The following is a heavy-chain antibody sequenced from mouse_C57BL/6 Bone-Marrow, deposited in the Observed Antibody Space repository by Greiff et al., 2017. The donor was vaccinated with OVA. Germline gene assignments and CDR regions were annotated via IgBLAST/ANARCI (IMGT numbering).Heavy chain of an antibody. D-gene: IGHD1-1*01. CDR2: INPYNGDT. V-gene: IGHV1-20*01. J-gene: IGHJ4*01. CDR1: GYSFTGYF. Sequence: EVQLVESGPELVKPGDSVKISCKASGYSFTGYFMNWVMQSHGKSLEWIGRINPYNGDTFYNQKFKGKATLTVDKSASTAHMELRSLTSEDSAVYDGARGYCGSSPYYAMDYWGQGTSVTVSS. CDR3: ARGYCGSSPYYAMDY.